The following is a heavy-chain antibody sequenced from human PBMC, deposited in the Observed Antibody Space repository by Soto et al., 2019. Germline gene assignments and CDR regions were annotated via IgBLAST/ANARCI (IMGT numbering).Heavy chain of an antibody. Sequence: ASVKVSCKASGYTFTIYYMHCVRQSPGQGLEWMGIINPSGGSTSYAQKFQGRVTMTRDTSTSTVYMELSSLRSEDTAVYYCARGRFLEWLSADYWGQGTLVTVSS. J-gene: IGHJ4*02. V-gene: IGHV1-46*01. CDR3: ARGRFLEWLSADY. D-gene: IGHD3-3*01. CDR2: INPSGGST. CDR1: GYTFTIYY.